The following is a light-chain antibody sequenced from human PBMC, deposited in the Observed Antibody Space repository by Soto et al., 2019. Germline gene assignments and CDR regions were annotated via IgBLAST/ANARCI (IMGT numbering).Light chain of an antibody. V-gene: IGLV1-40*01. J-gene: IGLJ2*01. CDR2: GNS. Sequence: QSVLTQPPSASGAPGQRVTISCTGTSSNIGGGYDVHWYQQLPGTAPKLLIYGNSNRPSGVPDRFSGSKSGTSASLAITGLQAEDDADYYCQSYDSSLSGNVVFGGGTKLTVL. CDR3: QSYDSSLSGNVV. CDR1: SSNIGGGYD.